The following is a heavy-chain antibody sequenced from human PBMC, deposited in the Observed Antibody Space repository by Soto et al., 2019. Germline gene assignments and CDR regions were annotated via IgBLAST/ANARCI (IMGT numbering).Heavy chain of an antibody. V-gene: IGHV1-18*01. Sequence: ASVKVSCKASGYTFTSYGISWVRQAPGQGLEWMGWIGAYNGNTNYAQKLQGRVTMTTDTSTSTAYMELRSLRSDDTAVYYCARVTGEYYYDSSGYYYWGQGTMVTVDS. D-gene: IGHD3-22*01. CDR1: GYTFTSYG. CDR3: ARVTGEYYYDSSGYYY. J-gene: IGHJ4*02. CDR2: IGAYNGNT.